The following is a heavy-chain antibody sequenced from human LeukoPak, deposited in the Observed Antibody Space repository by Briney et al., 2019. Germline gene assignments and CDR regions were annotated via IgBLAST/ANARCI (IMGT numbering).Heavy chain of an antibody. Sequence: GASVKVSCKASGYTFTSYDINWVRQVTGQGLEWMGWMNPNTGNTGYAQKFQGRVTMTRDTSISTAYMELSSLRSDDTAVYYCARKFLGSRGYYFDYWGQGTLVTVSS. CDR2: MNPNTGNT. D-gene: IGHD3-10*01. J-gene: IGHJ4*02. CDR3: ARKFLGSRGYYFDY. CDR1: GYTFTSYD. V-gene: IGHV1-8*01.